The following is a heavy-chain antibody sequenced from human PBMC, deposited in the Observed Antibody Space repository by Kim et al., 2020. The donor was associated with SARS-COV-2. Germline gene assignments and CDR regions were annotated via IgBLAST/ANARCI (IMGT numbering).Heavy chain of an antibody. V-gene: IGHV1-69*13. D-gene: IGHD1-26*01. J-gene: IGHJ4*02. CDR1: GGTFSSYA. CDR3: AREGGNLDGSLNYFDY. CDR2: IIPIFGTA. Sequence: SVKVSCKASGGTFSSYAISWVRQAPGQGLEWMGGIIPIFGTANYAQKFQGRVTITADESTSTAYMELSSLRSEDTAVYYCAREGGNLDGSLNYFDYWGQGTLVTVSS.